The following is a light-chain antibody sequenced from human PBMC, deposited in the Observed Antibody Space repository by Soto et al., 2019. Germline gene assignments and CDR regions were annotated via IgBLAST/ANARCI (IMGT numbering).Light chain of an antibody. CDR1: SSNIGAGYD. J-gene: IGLJ3*02. V-gene: IGLV1-40*01. CDR3: QSYDSSLSGV. Sequence: QAVVTQPPSVSGAPGQRVTISCTGSSSNIGAGYDVHWYQQLPGTAPKLLIYGNNNRPSGVPDRFSGSKSGTSASLAITGLQAEDEADYHGQSYDSSLSGVFGGGTKLTVL. CDR2: GNN.